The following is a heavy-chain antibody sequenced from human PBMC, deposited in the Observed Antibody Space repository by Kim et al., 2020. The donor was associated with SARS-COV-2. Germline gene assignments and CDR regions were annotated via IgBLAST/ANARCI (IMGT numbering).Heavy chain of an antibody. Sequence: SGSTKYNPSLNSRVAISVDTSQRQFSLKLNSVTAADTAVYYCARGANWFESWGQGTLVTVSS. CDR3: ARGANWFES. V-gene: IGHV4-59*09. CDR2: SGST. J-gene: IGHJ5*01.